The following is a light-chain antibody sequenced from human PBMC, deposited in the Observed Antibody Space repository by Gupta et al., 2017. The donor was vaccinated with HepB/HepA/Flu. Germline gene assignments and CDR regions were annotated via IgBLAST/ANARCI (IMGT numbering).Light chain of an antibody. Sequence: QFALTQPASVSGSPGQSTTISCTGTSSDVGGYNYVSWYQQHPGRAPKLMIYDVINRPSGVSNRFSGSKSGNTASLTISGLQAEDEADYYCSSYTSSSTDVFGTGTKVTVL. CDR2: DVI. CDR3: SSYTSSSTDV. V-gene: IGLV2-14*03. J-gene: IGLJ1*01. CDR1: SSDVGGYNY.